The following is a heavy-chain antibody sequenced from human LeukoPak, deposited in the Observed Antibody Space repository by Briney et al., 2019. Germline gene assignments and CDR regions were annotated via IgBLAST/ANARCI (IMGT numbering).Heavy chain of an antibody. D-gene: IGHD3-3*01. CDR2: IYYSGST. CDR1: GGSISSYY. V-gene: IGHV4-59*08. CDR3: ARSPQNYDFWSGYSYYYYYGMDV. Sequence: PSETLSLTCTVSGGSISSYYRSWIRQPPGKGLEWIGYIYYSGSTNYNPSLKSRVTISVDTSKNQFSLKLSSVTAADTAVYYCARSPQNYDFWSGYSYYYYYGMDVWGQGTTVTVSS. J-gene: IGHJ6*02.